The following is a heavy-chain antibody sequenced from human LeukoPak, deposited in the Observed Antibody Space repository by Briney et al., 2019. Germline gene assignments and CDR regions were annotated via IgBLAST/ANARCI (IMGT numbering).Heavy chain of an antibody. Sequence: SETLSLTCTASGGSISSYYWSWIRQPPGKGLEWIGSIYYSGSTKYNPSLKSRVTISVDASKNHLSLKLSSVTAADTAVYYCARRDSSGGYYFDYWGQGALVTVSS. CDR2: IYYSGST. V-gene: IGHV4-59*08. D-gene: IGHD6-19*01. J-gene: IGHJ4*02. CDR3: ARRDSSGGYYFDY. CDR1: GGSISSYY.